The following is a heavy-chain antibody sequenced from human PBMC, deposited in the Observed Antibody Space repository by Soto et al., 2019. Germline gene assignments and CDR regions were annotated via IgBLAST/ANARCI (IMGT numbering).Heavy chain of an antibody. Sequence: XSVKVSCKGSVYTLSYCYVQWVRQAPGQGLEWMGWINPNSGDPNYAQKFQGRVTMTRDTSINTAYMELRWLRSEDTAVYYCTREGGGIAAAGAGNDAFDIWGQGTKVTVSS. CDR3: TREGGGIAAAGAGNDAFDI. V-gene: IGHV1-2*02. CDR1: VYTLSYCY. D-gene: IGHD6-13*01. CDR2: INPNSGDP. J-gene: IGHJ3*02.